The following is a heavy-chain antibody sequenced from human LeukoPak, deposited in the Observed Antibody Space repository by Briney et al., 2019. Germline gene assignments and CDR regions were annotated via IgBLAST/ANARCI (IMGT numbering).Heavy chain of an antibody. CDR2: INTDGTTT. Sequence: PGGSLRLSCAGSGFTFSNYWMHWVRQAPGKGLGWVSRINTDGTTTTYADFLKGRFTISKDSAKNTLYLQMNSLRAEDTAVYYCAKYPTSRTSYYYYYMDVWGKGTTVTISS. D-gene: IGHD2-2*02. J-gene: IGHJ6*03. V-gene: IGHV3-74*01. CDR1: GFTFSNYW. CDR3: AKYPTSRTSYYYYYMDV.